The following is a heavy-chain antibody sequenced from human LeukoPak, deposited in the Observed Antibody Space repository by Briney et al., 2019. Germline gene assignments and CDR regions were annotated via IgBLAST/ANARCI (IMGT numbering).Heavy chain of an antibody. Sequence: PSQTLSLTCTVSGGSIISGSYYWSWIRQPAGKGLEWIGRINTSGSTNYNPSLKSRVTISVDTSKNQFSLKLSSVTAADTAVYYCARDRCSSTSCYPEVFGWFDPWGQGTLVTVSS. CDR1: GGSIISGSYY. J-gene: IGHJ5*02. CDR2: INTSGST. D-gene: IGHD2-2*01. V-gene: IGHV4-61*02. CDR3: ARDRCSSTSCYPEVFGWFDP.